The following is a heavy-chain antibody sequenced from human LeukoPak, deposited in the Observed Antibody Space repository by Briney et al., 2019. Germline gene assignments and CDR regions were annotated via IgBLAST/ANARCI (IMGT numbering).Heavy chain of an antibody. CDR2: INTDGSGT. CDR1: RFTFSSYW. D-gene: IGHD3-16*02. CDR3: ARVNYDYVWGSFRSDY. Sequence: GGSLRLSCAASRFTFSSYWMHWVRQAPGKGLVWVSRINTDGSGTSYADSVKGRFTISRDNAKNSLYLQMNSLRAEDTAVYYCARVNYDYVWGSFRSDYWGQGTLVTVSS. J-gene: IGHJ4*02. V-gene: IGHV3-74*01.